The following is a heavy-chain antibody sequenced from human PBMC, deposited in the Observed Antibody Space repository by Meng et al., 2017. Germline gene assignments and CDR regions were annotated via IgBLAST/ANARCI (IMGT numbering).Heavy chain of an antibody. Sequence: LEEAVEGMFQPEGSLTCSSTAHRFSFTTSYMSWVRKAPGKGLEWVSVIYNGGSTYYADSVKGRFSISRDNSKNTLYLQMNSLRAEDTAVYFCARDSSSGWYHNYWGQGTLVTVSS. V-gene: IGHV3-53*01. CDR1: RFSFTTSY. CDR2: IYNGGST. J-gene: IGHJ4*02. D-gene: IGHD6-19*01. CDR3: ARDSSSGWYHNY.